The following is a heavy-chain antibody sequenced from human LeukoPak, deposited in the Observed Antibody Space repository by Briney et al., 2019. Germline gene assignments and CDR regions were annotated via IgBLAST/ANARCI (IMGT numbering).Heavy chain of an antibody. D-gene: IGHD3-9*01. J-gene: IGHJ4*02. Sequence: GASVKVSCKASGYTFTSYGISWVRQAPGQGLEWMGWISAYNGNTNYAQKLQGRVTMTTDTSTSTAYMGLRSLRSDDTAVYYCARGGYYDILTGYPSSNFDYWGQGTLVTVSS. CDR3: ARGGYYDILTGYPSSNFDY. CDR1: GYTFTSYG. CDR2: ISAYNGNT. V-gene: IGHV1-18*01.